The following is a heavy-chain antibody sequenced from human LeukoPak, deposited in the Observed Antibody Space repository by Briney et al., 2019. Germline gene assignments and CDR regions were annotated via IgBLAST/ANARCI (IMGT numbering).Heavy chain of an antibody. V-gene: IGHV1-69*13. D-gene: IGHD2-2*01. Sequence: ASVKVSCKASGGTFSSYAISWVRQAPGQGLEWMGGIILIFGTANYAQKFQGRVTITADESTSTAYMELSSLRSEDTAVYYCARGGEDIVVVPEKHYYYYYGMDVWGQGTTVTVSS. CDR1: GGTFSSYA. CDR3: ARGGEDIVVVPEKHYYYYYGMDV. J-gene: IGHJ6*02. CDR2: IILIFGTA.